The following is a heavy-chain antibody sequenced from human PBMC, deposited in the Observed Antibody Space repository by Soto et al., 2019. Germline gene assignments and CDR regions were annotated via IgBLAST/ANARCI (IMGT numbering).Heavy chain of an antibody. CDR2: IIPVFVTP. CDR1: GGTFSTYA. CDR3: ARHWGFGTGYYFDF. V-gene: IGHV1-69*01. J-gene: IGHJ4*02. Sequence: QVQLVQSGAEVKKPGSSVKVSCKASGGTFSTYAISWVRQAPGQGLEWMGGIIPVFVTPKYAQKFQGRVTITADESASTVYLELSSLRSEDTAVYYCARHWGFGTGYYFDFWGQGTLETVSS. D-gene: IGHD3-10*01.